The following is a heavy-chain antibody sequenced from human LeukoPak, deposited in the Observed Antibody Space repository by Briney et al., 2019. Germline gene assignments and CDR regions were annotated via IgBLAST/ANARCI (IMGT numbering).Heavy chain of an antibody. CDR1: GFTFSSYS. D-gene: IGHD2-21*01. Sequence: GGSLRLSCAASGFTFSSYSMDWVRQAPGKGLEWVSSISSSSSYIYYADSVKGRFTISRDNAKNSLYLQMNSLGAEDTAVYYCARGGRDGYNFDYWGQGTLVTVSS. J-gene: IGHJ4*02. V-gene: IGHV3-21*01. CDR2: ISSSSSYI. CDR3: ARGGRDGYNFDY.